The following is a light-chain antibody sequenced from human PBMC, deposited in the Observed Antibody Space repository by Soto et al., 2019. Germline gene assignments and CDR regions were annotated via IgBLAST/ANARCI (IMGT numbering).Light chain of an antibody. Sequence: QSALTQPPSVSGSPGQSVTISCTGTSSDVGAYNYVSWYQQHPGKAPKLMIYDVTKRPSGVPDRFSGSKSGNTASLTISGLQAEDEADYYCCSYAGSYPVIFGGGTKVTVL. CDR3: CSYAGSYPVI. CDR2: DVT. J-gene: IGLJ2*01. V-gene: IGLV2-11*01. CDR1: SSDVGAYNY.